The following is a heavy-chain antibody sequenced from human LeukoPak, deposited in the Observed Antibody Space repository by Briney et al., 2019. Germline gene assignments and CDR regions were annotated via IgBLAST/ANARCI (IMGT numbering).Heavy chain of an antibody. CDR3: AKREKGTTGRFFDY. D-gene: IGHD4-17*01. V-gene: IGHV3-23*01. Sequence: GGSLRLSCAASGFTFTNYAMTWVRQAPGKGLEWVSGISEGVGNTYYADSVKGRFTISRDHSKNTLYLQMNSLRAEDTALYYCAKREKGTTGRFFDYWGQGTLVTVSS. CDR2: ISEGVGNT. J-gene: IGHJ4*02. CDR1: GFTFTNYA.